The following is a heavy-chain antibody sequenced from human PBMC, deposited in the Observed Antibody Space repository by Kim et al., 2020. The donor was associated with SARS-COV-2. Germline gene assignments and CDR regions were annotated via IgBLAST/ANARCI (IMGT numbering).Heavy chain of an antibody. CDR3: AMSDRGYSGYVGY. CDR2: IYYSGST. J-gene: IGHJ4*02. CDR1: GGSISSYY. V-gene: IGHV4-59*13. Sequence: SETLSLTCTVSGGSISSYYWSWIRQPPGKGLEWIGYIYYSGSTNYNPSLKSRVTISVDTSKNQFSLKLSSVTAADTAVYYCAMSDRGYSGYVGYWGQGTLVTVSS. D-gene: IGHD5-12*01.